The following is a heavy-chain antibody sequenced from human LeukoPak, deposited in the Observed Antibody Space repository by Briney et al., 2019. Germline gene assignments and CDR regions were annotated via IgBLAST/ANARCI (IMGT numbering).Heavy chain of an antibody. J-gene: IGHJ6*03. Sequence: QAGGSLRLSCAASGFTFSSYAMHWVRQAPGKGLEYVSAISSNGGSTYYANSVKGRFTISRDNSKNTLYLQMGSLRAEDMAVYYCARGSDYDSSSFGIPGLYYYYYYMDVWGKGTTVTVSS. CDR2: ISSNGGST. CDR1: GFTFSSYA. D-gene: IGHD3-22*01. V-gene: IGHV3-64*01. CDR3: ARGSDYDSSSFGIPGLYYYYYYMDV.